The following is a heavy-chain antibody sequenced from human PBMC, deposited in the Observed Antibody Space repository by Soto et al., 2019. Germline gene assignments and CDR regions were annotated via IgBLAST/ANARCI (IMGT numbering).Heavy chain of an antibody. CDR2: ISTHNGKT. Sequence: AAVKVSCKSSGYSFSKYGVSWVRQAPGQGLEWMGWISTHNGKTNYVQKFQGRVTLTTDTATSTAYMELRSLRFDDTAVYYCARARVEIVDTIFGLQLHGAYYYYNGVDVWGQGTTVTVSS. J-gene: IGHJ6*02. CDR1: GYSFSKYG. CDR3: ARARVEIVDTIFGLQLHGAYYYYNGVDV. D-gene: IGHD3-3*01. V-gene: IGHV1-18*01.